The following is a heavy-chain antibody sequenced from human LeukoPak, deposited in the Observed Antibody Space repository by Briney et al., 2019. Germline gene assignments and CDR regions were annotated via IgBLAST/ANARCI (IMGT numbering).Heavy chain of an antibody. CDR1: GGSISSSSYY. D-gene: IGHD3-3*01. CDR2: IYTSGST. CDR3: ASSDFGVDVPIDY. V-gene: IGHV4-61*02. Sequence: SETLSLTCTVSGGSISSSSYYWSWIRQPAGKGLEWIGRIYTSGSTNYNPSLKSRVTMSVDTSKNQFSLKLSSVTAADTAVYYCASSDFGVDVPIDYWGQGTLVTVSS. J-gene: IGHJ4*02.